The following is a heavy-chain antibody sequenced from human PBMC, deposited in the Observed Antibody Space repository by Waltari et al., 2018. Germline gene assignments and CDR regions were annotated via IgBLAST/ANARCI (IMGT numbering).Heavy chain of an antibody. CDR2: IYYSGST. Sequence: QVQLQESGPGLVKPSQTLSLTCTVSGGSISSGDYYWSWIRQPPGKGLEWIGYIYYSGSTYYNPSLKSRVTISVDTSKNQFSLKLSSVTAADTAVYYCARDVGRPFPSYRGPATAIDIWGQGTLVTVSS. CDR1: GGSISSGDYY. CDR3: ARDVGRPFPSYRGPATAIDI. D-gene: IGHD2-2*02. V-gene: IGHV4-30-4*08. J-gene: IGHJ4*02.